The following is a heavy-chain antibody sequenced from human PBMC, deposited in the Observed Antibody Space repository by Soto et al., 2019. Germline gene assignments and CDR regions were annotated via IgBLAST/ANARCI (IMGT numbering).Heavy chain of an antibody. D-gene: IGHD2-2*01. CDR3: XRGETVVDY. V-gene: IGHV1-18*01. CDR2: ISAYNGNT. Sequence: QVQLVQSGAEVKKPGASVKVSCKASGYTFTSYGITWVRQAPGQGLEWMGWISAYNGNTNYAQKLQGRVTMTTDTSTSTXXXXXXXLRSDDTAVYYXXRGETVVDYWGQGTLVTVSS. J-gene: IGHJ4*02. CDR1: GYTFTSYG.